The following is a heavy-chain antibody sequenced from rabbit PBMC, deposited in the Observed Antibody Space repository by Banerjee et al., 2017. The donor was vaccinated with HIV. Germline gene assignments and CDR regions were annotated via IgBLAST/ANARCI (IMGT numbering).Heavy chain of an antibody. CDR3: AREESDGGGHLKL. CDR2: INTSSGNT. J-gene: IGHJ6*01. Sequence: QSLEESGGDLVKPGASLTLTCTASGFSFSSSYWICWVRQAPGKGLELIGCINTSSGNTVYASWAKGPFTISKTSSTTVTLQMTSLTAADTATYFCAREESDGGGHLKLWGQGTLVTVS. D-gene: IGHD2-1*01. CDR1: GFSFSSSYW. V-gene: IGHV1S40*01.